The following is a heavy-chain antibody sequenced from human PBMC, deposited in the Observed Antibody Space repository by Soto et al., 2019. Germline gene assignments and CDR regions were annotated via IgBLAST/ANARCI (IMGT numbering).Heavy chain of an antibody. CDR3: ASNTYYYGSGPYYFDY. CDR2: IYYSGST. D-gene: IGHD3-10*01. CDR1: GGSISSYY. V-gene: IGHV4-59*01. J-gene: IGHJ4*02. Sequence: SETLSLTCTVSGGSISSYYWSWIRQPPGKGLEWIGYIYYSGSTNYNPSLKSRVTISVDTSKNQFSLKLSSVTAADTAVYYCASNTYYYGSGPYYFDYWGQGTLVTVSS.